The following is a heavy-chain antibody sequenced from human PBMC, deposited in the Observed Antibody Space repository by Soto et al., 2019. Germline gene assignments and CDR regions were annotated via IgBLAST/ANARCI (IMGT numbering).Heavy chain of an antibody. CDR1: GYTFTSYA. V-gene: IGHV1-3*01. Sequence: QVQLVQSGAEVKKPGASVKVSCKASGYTFTSYAMHWVRQAPGQRLEWMGWINAGNGNTKYSQKFQGRVTITRDTSASTAYMELSSPRSEDTAVYYCARALSYFVWFDPWGQGTLVTVSS. J-gene: IGHJ5*02. CDR2: INAGNGNT. CDR3: ARALSYFVWFDP. D-gene: IGHD5-18*01.